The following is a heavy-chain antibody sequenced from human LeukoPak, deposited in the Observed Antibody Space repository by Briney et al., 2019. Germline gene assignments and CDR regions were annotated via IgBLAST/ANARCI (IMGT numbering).Heavy chain of an antibody. CDR3: ATGTGYSSGWSPYYFDY. CDR2: IYSGGST. J-gene: IGHJ4*02. Sequence: PGGSLRLSCAASGFTFSSYEMNWVRQAPGRGLEWVSVIYSGGSTYYADSVKGRFTISRDNSKNTLYLQMNSLRAEDTAVYYCATGTGYSSGWSPYYFDYWGQGTLVTVSS. D-gene: IGHD6-19*01. CDR1: GFTFSSYE. V-gene: IGHV3-66*02.